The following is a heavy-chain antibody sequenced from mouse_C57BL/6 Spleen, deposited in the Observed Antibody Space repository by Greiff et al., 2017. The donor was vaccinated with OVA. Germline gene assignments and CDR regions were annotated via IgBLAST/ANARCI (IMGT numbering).Heavy chain of an antibody. CDR3: AIYGSSLGDY. J-gene: IGHJ2*01. V-gene: IGHV1-53*01. D-gene: IGHD1-1*01. CDR2: INPSNGGT. Sequence: QVQLQQSGTELVKPGASVKLSCKASGYTFTSYWMHWVKQRPGQGLEWIGNINPSNGGTNYNEKFKGKATLTVDKSSSTSYMQLSSQTSEDSAVYYCAIYGSSLGDYWGQGTTLTVSS. CDR1: GYTFTSYW.